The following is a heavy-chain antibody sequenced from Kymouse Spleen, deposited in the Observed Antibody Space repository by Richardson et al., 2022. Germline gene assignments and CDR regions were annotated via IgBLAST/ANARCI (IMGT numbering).Heavy chain of an antibody. CDR2: IKQDGSEK. D-gene: IGHD6-19*01. CDR3: AREGGYSSGWYYFDY. CDR1: GFTFSSYW. V-gene: IGHV3-7*01. Sequence: EVQLVESGGGLVQPGGSLRLSCAASGFTFSSYWMSWVRQAPGKGLEWVANIKQDGSEKYYVDSVKGRFTISRDNAKNSLYLQMNSLRAEDTAVYYCAREGGYSSGWYYFDYWGQGTLVTVSS. J-gene: IGHJ4*02.